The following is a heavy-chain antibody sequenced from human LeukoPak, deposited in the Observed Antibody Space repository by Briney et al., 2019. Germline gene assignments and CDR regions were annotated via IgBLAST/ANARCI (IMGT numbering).Heavy chain of an antibody. Sequence: SVKVSCKASGGTFSSYAISWVRQAPGQGLEWMGGIIPIFGTANYAQKFQGRVTITADESTSTAYMELSSLRSEDTAVYYCATSRIVATISGVLGFDYWGQGTLVTVSS. CDR2: IIPIFGTA. CDR1: GGTFSSYA. V-gene: IGHV1-69*13. J-gene: IGHJ4*02. D-gene: IGHD5-12*01. CDR3: ATSRIVATISGVLGFDY.